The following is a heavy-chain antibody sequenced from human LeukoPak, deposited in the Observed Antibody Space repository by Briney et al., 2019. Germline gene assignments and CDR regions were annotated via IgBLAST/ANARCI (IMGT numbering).Heavy chain of an antibody. CDR3: ATDLGLAIIRGVIVH. J-gene: IGHJ4*02. CDR1: GFTFSNAW. V-gene: IGHV3-15*01. Sequence: GGSLRLSCAAPGFTFSNAWMTWVRQAPGKGLEWVGRIKSKGDGETTDYAAPVKGRFIMSRDDAKATLYLQMNSVKAEDTAVYYCATDLGLAIIRGVIVHWGQGALVTVSS. D-gene: IGHD3-10*01. CDR2: IKSKGDGETT.